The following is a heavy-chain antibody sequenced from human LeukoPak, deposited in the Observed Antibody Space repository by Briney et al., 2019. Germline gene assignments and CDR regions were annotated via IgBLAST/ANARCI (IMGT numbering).Heavy chain of an antibody. Sequence: SETLSLTCGVSGGSIDITNYWSWVRQAPGKGLEWTGEIAHDGTTNYNPSLRSRVAMSFDRANNQFSLSLTSVTAADTAVYYCTREDRPYCPFAYWSQGVLVTVSS. V-gene: IGHV4-4*02. D-gene: IGHD1-26*01. CDR2: IAHDGTT. CDR3: TREDRPYCPFAY. CDR1: GGSIDITNY. J-gene: IGHJ4*02.